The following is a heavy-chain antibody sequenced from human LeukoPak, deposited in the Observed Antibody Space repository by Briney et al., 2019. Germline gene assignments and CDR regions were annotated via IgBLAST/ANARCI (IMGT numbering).Heavy chain of an antibody. CDR2: ISGSGGST. CDR3: ARGDGGSGSYFY. J-gene: IGHJ4*02. Sequence: GGSLRLSCAASGFTFSSYAMSWVRQAPGKGLEWVSAISGSGGSTYYADSVKGRFTISRDNSKNTLYLQMNSLRAEDTAVYYCARGDGGSGSYFYWGQGTLVTVSS. D-gene: IGHD3-10*01. V-gene: IGHV3-23*01. CDR1: GFTFSSYA.